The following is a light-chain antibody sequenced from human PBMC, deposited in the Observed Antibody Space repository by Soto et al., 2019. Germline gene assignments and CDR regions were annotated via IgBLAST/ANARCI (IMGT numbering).Light chain of an antibody. Sequence: ETRMAQPPVTLSGSPGERQTLSCRAGQSVSSNLAWYQQKPGQAPRLLIYGASTRATGIPDRFSGSGSGTDFSLIIGRLEPEDFAVYICQQYGASPWTFGQGTKVDI. CDR1: QSVSSN. V-gene: IGKV3D-15*01. CDR2: GAS. CDR3: QQYGASPWT. J-gene: IGKJ1*01.